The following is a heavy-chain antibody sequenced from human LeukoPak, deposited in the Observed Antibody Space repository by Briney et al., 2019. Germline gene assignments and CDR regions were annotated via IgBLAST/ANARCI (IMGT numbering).Heavy chain of an antibody. J-gene: IGHJ5*02. Sequence: SETLSLTCAVYGGSFSGYYWSWIRQPPGKGLEWIGEINHSGSTNYNPSLKSRVTISVDTSKNQFSLKLSSVTAADTAVYYCARAGHYGFWSGYYTGWFDPWGQGTLVTVSS. CDR1: GGSFSGYY. D-gene: IGHD3-3*01. CDR3: ARAGHYGFWSGYYTGWFDP. CDR2: INHSGST. V-gene: IGHV4-34*01.